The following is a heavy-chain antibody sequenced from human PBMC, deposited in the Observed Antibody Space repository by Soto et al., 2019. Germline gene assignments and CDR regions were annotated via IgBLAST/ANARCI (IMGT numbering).Heavy chain of an antibody. CDR1: GYSFTSYW. D-gene: IGHD2-15*01. CDR3: ASLNPYCSGGGRSSARGFDY. V-gene: IGHV5-51*01. Sequence: PGESLKISCKGSGYSFTSYWIGWVRQMPGKGLEWMGIIYPGDSDTRYSPSFQGQVTISADKSISTAYLQWSSLKASDTAMYYCASLNPYCSGGGRSSARGFDYGGQEPLFTVS. CDR2: IYPGDSDT. J-gene: IGHJ4*02.